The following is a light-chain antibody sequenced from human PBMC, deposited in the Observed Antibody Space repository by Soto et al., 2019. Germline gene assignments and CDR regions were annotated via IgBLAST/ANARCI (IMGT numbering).Light chain of an antibody. Sequence: DIQMTQSPSTLSGSVGDRVTITCRASQTISSWLAWYQQKPGKAPKLLIYKASTLKRGVPSRFSGSVSGTEFTLTISGLQPDDFATYYCQHYNSYSESFGQGTKVELK. CDR3: QHYNSYSES. V-gene: IGKV1-5*03. CDR2: KAS. CDR1: QTISSW. J-gene: IGKJ1*01.